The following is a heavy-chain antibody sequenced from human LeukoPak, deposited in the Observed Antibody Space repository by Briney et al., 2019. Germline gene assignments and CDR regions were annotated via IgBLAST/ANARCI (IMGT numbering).Heavy chain of an antibody. V-gene: IGHV3-64*01. CDR1: GFTFSSYG. J-gene: IGHJ4*02. CDR2: ISSNGGST. D-gene: IGHD3-22*01. CDR3: ARVTGWLPSYYFDY. Sequence: PGGSLRLSCAASGFTFSSYGMHWVRQAPGKGLEYVSAISSNGGSTYYANSVKGRFTISRDNSKNTLYLQMGSLRAEDMAVYYCARVTGWLPSYYFDYWGQGTLVTVSS.